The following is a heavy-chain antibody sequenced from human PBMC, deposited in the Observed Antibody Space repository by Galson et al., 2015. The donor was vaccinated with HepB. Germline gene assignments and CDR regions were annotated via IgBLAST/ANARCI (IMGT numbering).Heavy chain of an antibody. D-gene: IGHD3-16*02. CDR2: ISGSGGST. CDR3: ATTLLPPFYDYVWGSYHDY. V-gene: IGHV3-23*01. CDR1: GFTFSSYA. Sequence: SLRLSCAASGFTFSSYAMSWVRQAPGKGLEWVSAISGSGGSTYYADSVKGRFTISRDNSKNTLYLQMNSLRAEDTAVYYCATTLLPPFYDYVWGSYHDYWGQGTLVTVSS. J-gene: IGHJ4*02.